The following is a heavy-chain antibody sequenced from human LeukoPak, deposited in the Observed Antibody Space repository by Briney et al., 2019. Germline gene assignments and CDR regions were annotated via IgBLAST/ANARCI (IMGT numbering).Heavy chain of an antibody. CDR2: ISGGGDIT. Sequence: PGVSLRLSCAASGFTFSSYAMSWVRQAPGKGLEWVSAISGGGDITYYADSVKGRFTISRDNSKDTLFLQMHSLRPGDTAVYYCVREDTPATANYWGQGTLVTISS. CDR1: GFTFSSYA. D-gene: IGHD2-21*02. V-gene: IGHV3-23*01. J-gene: IGHJ4*02. CDR3: VREDTPATANY.